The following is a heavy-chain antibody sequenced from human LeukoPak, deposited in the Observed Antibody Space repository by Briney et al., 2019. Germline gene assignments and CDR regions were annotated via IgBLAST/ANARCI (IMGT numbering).Heavy chain of an antibody. CDR2: INPNSGGT. J-gene: IGHJ4*02. Sequence: GGSLRLSCAASGFTFSSYTMHWVRQAPGQGLEWMGRINPNSGGTNYAQKFQGRVTMTRDTSISTVYMELSRLRSDDTAVYYCARVGYYESSGYYEYWGQGTLVTVSS. CDR1: GFTFSSYT. CDR3: ARVGYYESSGYYEY. V-gene: IGHV1-2*06. D-gene: IGHD3-22*01.